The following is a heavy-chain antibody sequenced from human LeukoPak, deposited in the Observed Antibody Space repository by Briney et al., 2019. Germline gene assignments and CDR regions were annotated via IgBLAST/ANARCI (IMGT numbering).Heavy chain of an antibody. Sequence: SETLSLTCIVSGYSISSSYFWGWVRQPPGKGLEWIGSIFHSGSVYYNPSLKSRVTISVDPSKNRFPLKLTSVTAADTAVYYCARVVASTSIDSWGQGTLVTVSS. J-gene: IGHJ4*02. V-gene: IGHV4-38-2*02. CDR1: GYSISSSYF. D-gene: IGHD2-15*01. CDR3: ARVVASTSIDS. CDR2: IFHSGSV.